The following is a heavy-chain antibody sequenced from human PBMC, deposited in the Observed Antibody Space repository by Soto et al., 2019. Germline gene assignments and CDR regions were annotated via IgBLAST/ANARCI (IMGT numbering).Heavy chain of an antibody. CDR3: AAGGGDIVVVPAATIPYYYMDV. D-gene: IGHD2-2*01. V-gene: IGHV1-58*02. J-gene: IGHJ6*03. Sequence: SVKVSCKASGFTFTSSAMQWMRQARGQRLEWIGWIVVGSGNTNYAQKFQERVTITRDMSTSTAYMELSSLRSEDTAVYYCAAGGGDIVVVPAATIPYYYMDVWGKGTTVTVSS. CDR2: IVVGSGNT. CDR1: GFTFTSSA.